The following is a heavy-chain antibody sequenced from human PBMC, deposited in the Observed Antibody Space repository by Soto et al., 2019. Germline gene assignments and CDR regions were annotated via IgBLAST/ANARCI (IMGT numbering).Heavy chain of an antibody. CDR2: IWYGGSNK. CDR1: GFTFNFYG. Sequence: QVQLVESGGGVVQPGRSLRLSCAASGFTFNFYGMHWVRQAPGKGLEWVAVIWYGGSNKHYADSVKGRFTISRDNSKNTLYLQMNSLRAEHTAVYYRATEGSNDYYDTSGYQSYFDYWGQGTLVTVSS. CDR3: ATEGSNDYYDTSGYQSYFDY. D-gene: IGHD3-22*01. V-gene: IGHV3-33*01. J-gene: IGHJ4*02.